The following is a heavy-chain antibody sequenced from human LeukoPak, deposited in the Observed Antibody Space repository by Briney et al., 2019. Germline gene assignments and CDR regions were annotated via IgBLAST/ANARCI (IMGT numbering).Heavy chain of an antibody. J-gene: IGHJ6*02. CDR3: AKSARFCTNDVCYTNYYYGMDV. D-gene: IGHD2-8*01. V-gene: IGHV3-30*18. CDR2: ISYDGSNE. Sequence: GGSLRLSCAASGFTFSSYDMHWVRQAPGKGLEWVAVISYDGSNEYYADSVKGRFTISRDNSKNTLSLQMHSLRAEDTAVYYCAKSARFCTNDVCYTNYYYGMDVWGQGTTVTVSS. CDR1: GFTFSSYD.